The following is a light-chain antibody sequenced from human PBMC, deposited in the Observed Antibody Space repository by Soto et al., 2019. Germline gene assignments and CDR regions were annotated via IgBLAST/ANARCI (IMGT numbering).Light chain of an antibody. V-gene: IGKV1-39*01. Sequence: EIQMTQSPCSLSASGGDRVTSSCRASQSISSYLNWYQQKPGKAPKVLIYAASSLQSGVPSRFSGIGSGTDFTPSISSLQPEDFATYYCQQSYTTPITFGQGTRLEI. CDR3: QQSYTTPIT. J-gene: IGKJ5*01. CDR2: AAS. CDR1: QSISSY.